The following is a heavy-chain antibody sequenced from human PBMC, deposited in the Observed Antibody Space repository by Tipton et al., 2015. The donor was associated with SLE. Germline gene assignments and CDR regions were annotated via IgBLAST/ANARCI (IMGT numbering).Heavy chain of an antibody. CDR3: ARLKLGFSWSYFDS. CDR1: GGSISSYY. D-gene: IGHD3-3*01. Sequence: TLSLTCTVSGGSISSYYWSWIRQPPGKGLEWIGYISFSGLTNYNPSVRSRVSTSMDTSKNQFSLQMSSVTAADTALYYCARLKLGFSWSYFDSWGQGTLVTVSS. J-gene: IGHJ4*02. V-gene: IGHV4-59*08. CDR2: ISFSGLT.